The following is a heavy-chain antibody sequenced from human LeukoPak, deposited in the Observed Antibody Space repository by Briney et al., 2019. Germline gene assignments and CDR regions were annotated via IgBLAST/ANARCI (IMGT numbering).Heavy chain of an antibody. D-gene: IGHD3-10*01. Sequence: SETLSLSCTVSGESISNYYWSWIRQPPGKGLEWIGYIYYSGSTNYNPSLKSRVTISVDTSKNQFSLKLSSVTAADTAVYYCAREGDPGSWFDPWGQGTLVTVSS. CDR1: GESISNYY. V-gene: IGHV4-59*01. J-gene: IGHJ5*02. CDR3: AREGDPGSWFDP. CDR2: IYYSGST.